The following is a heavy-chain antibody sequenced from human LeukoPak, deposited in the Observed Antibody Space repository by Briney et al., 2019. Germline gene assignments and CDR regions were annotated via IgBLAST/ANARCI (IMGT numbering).Heavy chain of an antibody. CDR1: GGSISSGGYS. V-gene: IGHV4-30-2*01. J-gene: IGHJ5*02. CDR2: IYHTGNT. Sequence: SETLSLTCAVFGGSISSGGYSWSWIRQPPGKGLEGMGYIYHTGNTYQNPSLTSRVTMAVDKSKNQFSLKMTSVTAADTAVYYCARGRLMVFAIDFFDPWGQGTLVTVSS. D-gene: IGHD2-8*01. CDR3: ARGRLMVFAIDFFDP.